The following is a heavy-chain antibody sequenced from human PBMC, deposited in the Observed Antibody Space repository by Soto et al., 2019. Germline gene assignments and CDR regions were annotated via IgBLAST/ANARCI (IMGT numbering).Heavy chain of an antibody. CDR3: ARAGLRFLEWFIRPYYYYGMDV. J-gene: IGHJ6*02. D-gene: IGHD3-3*01. CDR2: INHSGSA. CDR1: GGPFPGYY. Sequence: TATLYLTNSGYGGPFPGYYCSWIRKPLGEGLEGSGAINHSGSANYNQSLESRVTISLDTYKNQFSLKLSSVTAADTPVYYCARAGLRFLEWFIRPYYYYGMDVWGQGTTVS. V-gene: IGHV4-34*01.